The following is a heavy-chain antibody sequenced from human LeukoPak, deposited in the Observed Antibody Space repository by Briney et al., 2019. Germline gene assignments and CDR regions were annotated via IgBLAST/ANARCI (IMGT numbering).Heavy chain of an antibody. CDR1: GYTFTSYG. CDR3: ARSSSVTIPGYYFDY. CDR2: ISGYNANT. V-gene: IGHV1-18*01. D-gene: IGHD2-21*01. J-gene: IGHJ4*02. Sequence: GASVKVSCKASGYTFTSYGISWVRQAPGQGLEWMGWISGYNANTKYEQQLQGRVTMTTDTSTSTAYMELRSLRSDDTAVYYCARSSSVTIPGYYFDYWGQGTLVTVSS.